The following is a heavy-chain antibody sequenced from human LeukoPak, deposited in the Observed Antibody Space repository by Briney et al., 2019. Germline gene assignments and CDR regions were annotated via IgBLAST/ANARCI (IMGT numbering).Heavy chain of an antibody. J-gene: IGHJ6*02. CDR2: ISYDGSNK. V-gene: IGHV3-30-3*01. CDR1: GFTFSTSA. Sequence: GGSLRLSCAASGFTFSTSAIHWVRQAPGKGLEWMAVISYDGSNKYYADSVKGRFTIPRDNSKNTLWLQMNSLRPEDTAVYYCARERVYDSSGYYPYYYYGMDVWDQGTTVTVSS. CDR3: ARERVYDSSGYYPYYYYGMDV. D-gene: IGHD3-22*01.